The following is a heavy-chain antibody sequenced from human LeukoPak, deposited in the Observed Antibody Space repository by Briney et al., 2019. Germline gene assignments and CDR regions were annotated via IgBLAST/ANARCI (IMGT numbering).Heavy chain of an antibody. Sequence: PSETLSLTCAVYGGSFSGYYWSWIRQPPGKGLEWIGEINHSGSTNYNPSLKSRVTISVDTSKNQFSLKLSFVTAADTAVYYCARGGRGGVIALDYWGQGTLVTVSS. CDR3: ARGGRGGVIALDY. J-gene: IGHJ4*02. V-gene: IGHV4-34*01. D-gene: IGHD3-16*02. CDR2: INHSGST. CDR1: GGSFSGYY.